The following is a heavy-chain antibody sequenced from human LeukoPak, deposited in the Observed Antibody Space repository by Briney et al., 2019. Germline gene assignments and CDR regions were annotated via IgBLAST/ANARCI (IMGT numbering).Heavy chain of an antibody. Sequence: AASVKVSCKASGGTFRNYAISWVRQAPGQGLEWMGGIIPIFGTANYAQKFQGRVTITADESTSTAYMELSSLRSEDTAVYYCARHRSYQLLYESGVNWFDPWGQGTLVTVSS. D-gene: IGHD2-2*02. CDR1: GGTFRNYA. V-gene: IGHV1-69*01. CDR2: IIPIFGTA. J-gene: IGHJ5*02. CDR3: ARHRSYQLLYESGVNWFDP.